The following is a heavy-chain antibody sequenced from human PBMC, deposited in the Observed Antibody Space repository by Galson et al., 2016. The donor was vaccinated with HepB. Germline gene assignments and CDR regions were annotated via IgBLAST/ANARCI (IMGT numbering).Heavy chain of an antibody. V-gene: IGHV3-21*03. J-gene: IGHJ4*02. CDR3: ARGDGINCDFDY. Sequence: SLRLSCAASGFTFSSHSINWVRQAPGKGLEWVACISRSRDKIYYGDSVKGRFTISRDNARNLLFLQMDSLRAEDTAVYFCARGDGINCDFDYWGQGTLVTVSS. CDR2: ISRSRDKI. D-gene: IGHD1-20*01. CDR1: GFTFSSHS.